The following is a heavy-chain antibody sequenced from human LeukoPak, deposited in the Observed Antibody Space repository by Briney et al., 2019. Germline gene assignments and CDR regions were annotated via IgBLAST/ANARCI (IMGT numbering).Heavy chain of an antibody. Sequence: PGGSLRLSCAASGVTFSSYAMNWVRQAPGKGLEWVSTIGGGDDTTYYADSVKGRFTVSRDNSKNTLYLQMNSLRAEDTALYYCAKRALSGSYYAALDIWGQGTMVTVSS. CDR1: GVTFSSYA. D-gene: IGHD1-26*01. CDR3: AKRALSGSYYAALDI. V-gene: IGHV3-23*01. J-gene: IGHJ3*02. CDR2: IGGGDDTT.